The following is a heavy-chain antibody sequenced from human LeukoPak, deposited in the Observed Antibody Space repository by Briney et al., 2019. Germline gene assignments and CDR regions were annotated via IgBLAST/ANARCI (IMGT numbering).Heavy chain of an antibody. V-gene: IGHV4-59*08. CDR2: IHYSGTT. Sequence: PSETLSLTCTVSGGSISTYYWSWIRQPPGKGLKWIGYIHYSGTTNYNPSLKNRVTISLDTSKNQFSLNLSSVAAADTAVYYCARMGGYSGYATHWGQGTLVTVSS. CDR3: ARMGGYSGYATH. D-gene: IGHD5-12*01. CDR1: GGSISTYY. J-gene: IGHJ4*02.